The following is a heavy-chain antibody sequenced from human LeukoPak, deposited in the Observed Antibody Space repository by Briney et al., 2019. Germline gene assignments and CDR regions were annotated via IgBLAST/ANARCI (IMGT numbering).Heavy chain of an antibody. V-gene: IGHV4-39*01. J-gene: IGHJ4*02. CDR1: GGSISSSSYY. D-gene: IGHD6-6*01. CDR2: IYYSGST. Sequence: SETLSLTCTVSGGSISSSSYYWGWIRQPPGKGLEWIGSIYYSGSTYYNPSLKSRVTISVDTSKDQFSLKLSSVTAADTAVYYCARRYSSSPQIYTDWGQGTLVTVSS. CDR3: ARRYSSSPQIYTD.